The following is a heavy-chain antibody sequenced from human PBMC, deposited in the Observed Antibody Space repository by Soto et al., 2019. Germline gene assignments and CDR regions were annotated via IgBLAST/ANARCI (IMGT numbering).Heavy chain of an antibody. J-gene: IGHJ5*02. CDR3: ARTPETRDWLDP. CDR2: IYYIGAY. CDR1: GASVSSYY. Sequence: QVQLQQSGPGLVRPSETLSLSCSVSGASVSSYYWSWVRQPPGKGLEWIGYIYYIGAYNYNPSLKRRVTISVDTSKNQFSLKLTSVTAADPAVYYCARTPETRDWLDPWGQGTLVTVSS. V-gene: IGHV4-59*02. D-gene: IGHD1-7*01.